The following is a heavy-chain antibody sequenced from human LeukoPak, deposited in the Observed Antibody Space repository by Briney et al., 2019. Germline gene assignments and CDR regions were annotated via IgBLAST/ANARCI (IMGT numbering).Heavy chain of an antibody. CDR3: ASKPYTNPSSVDY. CDR1: GFIFSNYW. CDR2: LNQDGSEK. D-gene: IGHD6-6*01. Sequence: TGGSLRLSCAASGFIFSNYWMSWVRQAPGKGLEWVANLNQDGSEKDYVDSVKGRFTISRDNAKNSLYLQINSLRVEDTAVYYCASKPYTNPSSVDYWGQGTLVIVSS. V-gene: IGHV3-7*01. J-gene: IGHJ4*02.